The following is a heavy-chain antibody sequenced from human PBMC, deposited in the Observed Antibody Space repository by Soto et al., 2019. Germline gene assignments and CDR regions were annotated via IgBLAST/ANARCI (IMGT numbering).Heavy chain of an antibody. CDR2: TYYRSKWYN. Sequence: SQTLSLTCAISGDSISSNSAAWNWIRQSPSRGREWLGRTYYRSKWYNDYAVSVKSRITINPDTSKNQFSLQLNSVTPEDTAVDYCARNEVTFGGVIPDAFDIWGQGAMVTVS. J-gene: IGHJ3*02. CDR1: GDSISSNSAA. CDR3: ARNEVTFGGVIPDAFDI. V-gene: IGHV6-1*01. D-gene: IGHD3-16*02.